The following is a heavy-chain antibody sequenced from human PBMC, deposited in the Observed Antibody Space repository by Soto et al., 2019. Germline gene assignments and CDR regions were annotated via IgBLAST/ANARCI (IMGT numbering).Heavy chain of an antibody. CDR3: AKGDRSAWYSTLDY. V-gene: IGHV3-30*18. CDR1: GFTFSSYG. CDR2: IPYDGSNK. J-gene: IGHJ4*02. D-gene: IGHD6-19*01. Sequence: PGGSLRLSCAASGFTFSSYGMHWVRQAPDKGLEWVAVIPYDGSNKFYADSVKGRFTISRDNSKNTLYLQVNGLRAEDTAVYYCAKGDRSAWYSTLDYWGQGTLVTVSS.